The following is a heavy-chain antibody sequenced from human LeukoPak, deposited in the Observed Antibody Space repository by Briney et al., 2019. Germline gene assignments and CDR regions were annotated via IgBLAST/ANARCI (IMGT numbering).Heavy chain of an antibody. CDR3: ARGGAVAATPVLDRYFDY. J-gene: IGHJ4*02. D-gene: IGHD2-15*01. CDR1: GGSFSGYY. V-gene: IGHV4-34*01. CDR2: INHSGST. Sequence: SETLSLTCAVYGGSFSGYYWSWIRQPPGKGLEWIGEINHSGSTNYNPSLKSRVTISVDTSKNQFSLKLSSVTAADTAVHYCARGGAVAATPVLDRYFDYWGQGTLVTVSS.